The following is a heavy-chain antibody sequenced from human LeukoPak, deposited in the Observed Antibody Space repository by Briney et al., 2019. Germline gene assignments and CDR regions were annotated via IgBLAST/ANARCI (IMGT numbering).Heavy chain of an antibody. CDR2: IYSGGST. J-gene: IGHJ6*03. CDR1: GFTVSSNY. Sequence: GGSLRLSCAASGFTVSSNYMSWVRQAPGKGLEWVSVIYSGGSTYYADSVKGRFTISRDNSKNTLYLQMNSLRAEDTAVYYCARDLRSWRYYYYMDVWGKGTTVTVSS. D-gene: IGHD6-13*01. V-gene: IGHV3-53*01. CDR3: ARDLRSWRYYYYMDV.